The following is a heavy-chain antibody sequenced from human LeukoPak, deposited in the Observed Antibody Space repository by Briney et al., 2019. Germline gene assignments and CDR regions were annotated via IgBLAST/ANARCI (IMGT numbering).Heavy chain of an antibody. CDR1: GGSISSYY. Sequence: KSSETLSLTCTVSGGSISSYYWSWIRQPPGKGLEWIGYIYTSGSTNYNPSLKSRVTISVDTSKNQFSLKLSSVTAADTAVYYCARGAGIAVAGTRFDPWGQGTLVTVSS. J-gene: IGHJ5*02. CDR3: ARGAGIAVAGTRFDP. V-gene: IGHV4-4*08. D-gene: IGHD6-19*01. CDR2: IYTSGST.